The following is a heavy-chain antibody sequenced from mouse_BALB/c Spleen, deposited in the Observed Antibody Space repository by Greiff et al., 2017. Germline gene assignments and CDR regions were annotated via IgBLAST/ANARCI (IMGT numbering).Heavy chain of an antibody. J-gene: IGHJ3*01. V-gene: IGHV2-9-2*01. CDR1: GFSLTSYD. Sequence: VQLQQSGPGLVAPSQSLSITCTVSGFSLTSYDISWIRQPPGKGLEWLGVIWTGGGTNYNSAFMSRLSISKDNSKSQVFLKMNSLQTDDTAIYYCVRAYDYDEAWFAYWGQGTLVTVAA. D-gene: IGHD2-4*01. CDR3: VRAYDYDEAWFAY. CDR2: IWTGGGT.